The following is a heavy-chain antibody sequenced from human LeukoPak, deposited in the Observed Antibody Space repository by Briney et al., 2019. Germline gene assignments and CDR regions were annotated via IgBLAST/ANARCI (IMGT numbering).Heavy chain of an antibody. CDR2: INPSGGST. V-gene: IGHV1-46*01. CDR3: ARERFTGSSWQLYYFDY. D-gene: IGHD6-13*01. Sequence: GASVKVSCKASGYTFTSYYMHWVRQAPGQGLEWMGIINPSGGSTSYAQKFQGRVTMTSDTSTSTVYMELSSLRSEDTAVYYCARERFTGSSWQLYYFDYWGQGTLVTVSS. CDR1: GYTFTSYY. J-gene: IGHJ4*02.